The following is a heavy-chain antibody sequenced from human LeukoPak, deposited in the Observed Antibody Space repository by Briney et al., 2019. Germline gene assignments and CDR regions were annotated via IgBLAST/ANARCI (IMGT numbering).Heavy chain of an antibody. CDR1: GFTFSSHT. Sequence: GGSLRLSCAASGFTFSSHTMNWVRQAPGKGLEWVSSISTGDNYIYYADSVKGRFTIYRDNAKNSLYLQMNSLRAEDTAVYYCARAPLYDGFWSGYGPNFDFWGQGTLVTVSA. J-gene: IGHJ4*02. D-gene: IGHD3-3*01. V-gene: IGHV3-21*01. CDR3: ARAPLYDGFWSGYGPNFDF. CDR2: ISTGDNYI.